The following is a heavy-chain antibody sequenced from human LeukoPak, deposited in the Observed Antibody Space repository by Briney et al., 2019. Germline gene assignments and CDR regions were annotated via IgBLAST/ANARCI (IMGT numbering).Heavy chain of an antibody. CDR3: ARDLLRFLEWPGDY. CDR2: INAYYCNK. Sequence: CASVTVSCKASRYTFPSYGISWVRQPPAQGLEWVGWINAYYCNKNKAQKLQGRVTMTTDTSTSTAYMELRSLRSDDTAVYYCARDLLRFLEWPGDYWGQGTLVTVSS. CDR1: RYTFPSYG. J-gene: IGHJ4*02. D-gene: IGHD3-3*01. V-gene: IGHV1-18*01.